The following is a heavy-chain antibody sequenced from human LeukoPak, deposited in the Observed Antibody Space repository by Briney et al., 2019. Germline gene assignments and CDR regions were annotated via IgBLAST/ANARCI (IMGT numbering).Heavy chain of an antibody. Sequence: GGSLRLSCAASGFTFSSYEMNWVRQAPGKGLEWVAFIRYDGSNKYYADSVKGRFTISRDNSKNTLYLQMNSLRAEDTAVYYCAKDHGLWFGEFPYWGQGTLVTVSS. V-gene: IGHV3-30*02. CDR1: GFTFSSYE. CDR2: IRYDGSNK. CDR3: AKDHGLWFGEFPY. J-gene: IGHJ4*02. D-gene: IGHD3-10*01.